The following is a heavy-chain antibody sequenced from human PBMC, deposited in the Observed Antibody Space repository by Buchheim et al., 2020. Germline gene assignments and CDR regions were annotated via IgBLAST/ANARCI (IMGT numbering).Heavy chain of an antibody. D-gene: IGHD2-15*01. J-gene: IGHJ4*02. CDR3: ARFWEDASGFCSGGSCFDY. CDR1: GGSISSSSYY. Sequence: QLQLQESGPGLVKPSETLSLTCTVSGGSISSSSYYWGWIRQPPGKGLEWIGSIYYSGSTYYNPSLKSRVTISVDTSKNQFSLKLSSVTAADTAVYYCARFWEDASGFCSGGSCFDYWGQGTL. V-gene: IGHV4-39*01. CDR2: IYYSGST.